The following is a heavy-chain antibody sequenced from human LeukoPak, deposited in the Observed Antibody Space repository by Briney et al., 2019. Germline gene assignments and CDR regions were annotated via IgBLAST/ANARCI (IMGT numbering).Heavy chain of an antibody. CDR1: GGSISSSSYY. D-gene: IGHD6-19*01. CDR2: IYYSGST. Sequence: SETLSLTCTVSGGSISSSSYYWGWIRQPPGKGLEWIGYIYYSGSTNYNPSLKSRVTISVDTSKNQFSLKLSSVTAADTAVYYCARVLRDPPRPPGYSSGWYYYYYYYMDVWGKGTTVTVSS. V-gene: IGHV4-61*05. J-gene: IGHJ6*03. CDR3: ARVLRDPPRPPGYSSGWYYYYYYYMDV.